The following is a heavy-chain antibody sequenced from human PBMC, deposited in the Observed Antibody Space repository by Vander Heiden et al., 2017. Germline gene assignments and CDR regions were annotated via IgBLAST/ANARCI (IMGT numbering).Heavy chain of an antibody. Sequence: QGQVGQSGAEEKKPGASVRVSCQPSGYTFTTYAINWVRQATGQGLEWMGWMDPKTGETGYAQRFQGRVTMTRNISRSTAYMELSGLRSEDTAVYFCARVARFAGSYYNYFDTWGQGSLVTVSS. CDR3: ARVARFAGSYYNYFDT. D-gene: IGHD1-26*01. CDR2: MDPKTGET. J-gene: IGHJ4*02. V-gene: IGHV1-8*01. CDR1: GYTFTTYA.